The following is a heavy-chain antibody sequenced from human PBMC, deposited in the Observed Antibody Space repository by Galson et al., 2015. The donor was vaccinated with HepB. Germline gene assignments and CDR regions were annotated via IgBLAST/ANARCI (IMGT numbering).Heavy chain of an antibody. J-gene: IGHJ3*02. V-gene: IGHV3-21*01. Sequence: SLRLSCAASGFTFSSYSMNWVRQAPGKGLEWVSSISSSSSYIYYADSVKGRFTISRDNAKNSLYLQMNSLRAEDTAVYYCARYERPGGKEGDDAFDIWGQGTMVTVSS. CDR1: GFTFSSYS. CDR2: ISSSSSYI. CDR3: ARYERPGGKEGDDAFDI. D-gene: IGHD4-23*01.